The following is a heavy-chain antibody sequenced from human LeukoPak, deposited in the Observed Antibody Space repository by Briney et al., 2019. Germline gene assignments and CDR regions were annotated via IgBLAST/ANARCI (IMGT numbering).Heavy chain of an antibody. Sequence: GRSLRLSCAASGFTFSHYAMHWVRRAPGKGLEWVTFVSSEGDRRYYADSVKGRFTISRDNANNLLYLQMDSLRVEDTAAYYCARRNYDSGSYFSDFWGQGTPVTVSS. CDR3: ARRNYDSGSYFSDF. CDR1: GFTFSHYA. D-gene: IGHD3-10*01. J-gene: IGHJ4*02. V-gene: IGHV3-30*04. CDR2: VSSEGDRR.